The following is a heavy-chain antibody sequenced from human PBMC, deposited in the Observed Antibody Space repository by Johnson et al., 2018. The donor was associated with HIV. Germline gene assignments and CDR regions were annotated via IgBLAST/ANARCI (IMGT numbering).Heavy chain of an antibody. Sequence: QVQLVESGGGVVQPGRSLRLACVASGFTFNRYGLHWVRQAPGKGLAWVATTSFDESGTHYTDSVKGRFTIARDNSKNALYLQLNSLRPEDTAVYYRARDGAIAGAATEALDLWGQGTMVIVSS. J-gene: IGHJ3*01. CDR1: GFTFNRYG. CDR2: TSFDESGT. D-gene: IGHD1-26*01. V-gene: IGHV3-30-3*01. CDR3: ARDGAIAGAATEALDL.